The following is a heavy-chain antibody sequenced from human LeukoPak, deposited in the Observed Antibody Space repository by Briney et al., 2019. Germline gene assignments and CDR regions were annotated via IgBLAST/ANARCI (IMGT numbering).Heavy chain of an antibody. V-gene: IGHV3-64*01. J-gene: IGHJ6*03. CDR1: GFTFSSYA. D-gene: IGHD6-13*01. Sequence: GGSLRLSCAASGFTFSSYAMHWVRQAPGKGLEYVSAISSNGGSTYYANSVKGRFTISRDNSKNTLYLQMNSLRAEDTAVYYCAKVGAAAYYYYYMDVWGKGTTVTVSS. CDR2: ISSNGGST. CDR3: AKVGAAAYYYYYMDV.